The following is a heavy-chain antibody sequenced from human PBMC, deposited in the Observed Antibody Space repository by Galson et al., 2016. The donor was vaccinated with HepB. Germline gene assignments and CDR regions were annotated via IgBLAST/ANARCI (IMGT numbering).Heavy chain of an antibody. J-gene: IGHJ4*02. D-gene: IGHD3-10*01. Sequence: SLRLSCAASGFTFSDYYMSWIRQAPGKGLEWVSYISSSGDITHYADSVKGRFTISRDNAKNSLSLQMNSLRAEDTAVYYCARVGELPFSSPHFSFDDWGQGIRVTVSS. V-gene: IGHV3-11*04. CDR2: ISSSGDIT. CDR1: GFTFSDYY. CDR3: ARVGELPFSSPHFSFDD.